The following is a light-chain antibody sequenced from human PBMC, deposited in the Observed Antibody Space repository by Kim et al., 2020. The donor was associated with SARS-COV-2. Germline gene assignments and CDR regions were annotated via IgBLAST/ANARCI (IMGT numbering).Light chain of an antibody. CDR3: LLYYGGAHVV. V-gene: IGLV7-43*01. CDR2: STS. CDR1: TGAVTSGYY. J-gene: IGLJ2*01. Sequence: GGTVTITCASRTGAVTSGYYPNWFQQKPGQAPRALIYSTSNKPSWTPARFSGSLLGGKAALTLSGVQPEDEAEYYCLLYYGGAHVVFGGGTQLTVL.